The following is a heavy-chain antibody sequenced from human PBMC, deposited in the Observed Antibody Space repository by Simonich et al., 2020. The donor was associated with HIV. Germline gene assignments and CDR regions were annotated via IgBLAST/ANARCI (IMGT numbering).Heavy chain of an antibody. J-gene: IGHJ4*02. D-gene: IGHD4-17*01. V-gene: IGHV4-34*01. CDR3: ARRHPTTVTTPYFDY. Sequence: QVQLQQWGAGLLKPSATLSLTCAVYGGSFSGDYCSWIRQPPGKGLEWIGEINHSGSTNYNPSRKSRVTISVDTSKNQFSLKLSSVTAADTAVYYCARRHPTTVTTPYFDYWGQGTLVTVSS. CDR1: GGSFSGDY. CDR2: INHSGST.